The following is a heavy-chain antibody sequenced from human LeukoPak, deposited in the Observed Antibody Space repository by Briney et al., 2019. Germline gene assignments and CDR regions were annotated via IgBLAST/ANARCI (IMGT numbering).Heavy chain of an antibody. V-gene: IGHV3-7*03. Sequence: GGSLRLSCAASGFTFSNYWMSWVHQAPGKGLEWVANIEQDGSEKYYVDSVKGRFTISRDNAKNSVYLQMNSLRAGDTAMYYCVRDSYSGSDTAPDYWGQGTLVTISS. CDR2: IEQDGSEK. CDR3: VRDSYSGSDTAPDY. J-gene: IGHJ4*02. CDR1: GFTFSNYW. D-gene: IGHD5-12*01.